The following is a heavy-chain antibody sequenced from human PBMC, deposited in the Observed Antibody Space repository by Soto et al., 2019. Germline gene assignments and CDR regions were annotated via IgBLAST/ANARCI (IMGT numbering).Heavy chain of an antibody. D-gene: IGHD3-9*01. CDR1: GFTFDDYA. V-gene: IGHV3-9*01. J-gene: IGHJ3*02. CDR2: ISWNSGSI. Sequence: GGSLRLSCAASGFTFDDYAMHWVRQAPGKGLEWVSGISWNSGSIGYADSVKGRFTISRDNAKNSLYLQMNSLRAEDTALYYCAKDRGGYILTGFDIWGQGTMVTVSS. CDR3: AKDRGGYILTGFDI.